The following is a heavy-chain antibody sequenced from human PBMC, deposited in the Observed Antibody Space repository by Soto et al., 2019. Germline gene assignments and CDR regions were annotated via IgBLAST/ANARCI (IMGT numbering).Heavy chain of an antibody. Sequence: ASVKVSCKASGYTFTSYYMHWVRQAPGQGLEWMGIINPSGGSTSYAQKFQGRVTMTRDTSTSTVYMELSSLRSEDTAVYYCARGPQLAEREYYYYYMDVWGKGTTVTVSS. D-gene: IGHD2-2*01. CDR2: INPSGGST. V-gene: IGHV1-46*01. CDR3: ARGPQLAEREYYYYYMDV. J-gene: IGHJ6*03. CDR1: GYTFTSYY.